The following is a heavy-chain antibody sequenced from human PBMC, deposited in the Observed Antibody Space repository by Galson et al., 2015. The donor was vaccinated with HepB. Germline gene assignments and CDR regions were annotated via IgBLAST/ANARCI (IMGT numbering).Heavy chain of an antibody. CDR3: ARTSRSGMNY. V-gene: IGHV3-30-3*01. Sequence: SLRLSCAASGFTFSSYAMHWVRQAPGKGLEWVAVISYDGSNKYYADSVKGRFTISRDNSKNTLYLQMNSLRAEDTAVYYCARTSRSGMNYWGQGTLVTVSS. CDR1: GFTFSSYA. J-gene: IGHJ4*02. CDR2: ISYDGSNK. D-gene: IGHD1-26*01.